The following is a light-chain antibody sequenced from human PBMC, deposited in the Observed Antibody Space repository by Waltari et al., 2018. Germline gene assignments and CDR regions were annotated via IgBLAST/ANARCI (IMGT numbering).Light chain of an antibody. CDR2: GAS. V-gene: IGKV3-15*01. Sequence: EIVVTQSPATLSVSPGARAILTCRTSQTLNNNLAWFQQKPGQSPRLLIYGASARASGVPARFSGSGSGTEFTLTITSLQSEDFAVYYCQQSHALPPWTFGQGTRV. CDR3: QQSHALPPWT. CDR1: QTLNNN. J-gene: IGKJ1*01.